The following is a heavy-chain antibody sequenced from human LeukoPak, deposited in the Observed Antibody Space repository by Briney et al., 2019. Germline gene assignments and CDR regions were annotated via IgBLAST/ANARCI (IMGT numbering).Heavy chain of an antibody. CDR3: ARAPFVAAGSDY. CDR2: IIPIFGTA. V-gene: IGHV1-69*01. D-gene: IGHD6-13*01. J-gene: IGHJ4*02. CDR1: GGTFSSYA. Sequence: SVKVSCKASGGTFSSYAISWVRQAPGQGLEWMGGIIPIFGTAQYTQKFKDRVTITADESTSTAYMELNSLRSEDTAIYYSARAPFVAAGSDYWGQGTLVTVSS.